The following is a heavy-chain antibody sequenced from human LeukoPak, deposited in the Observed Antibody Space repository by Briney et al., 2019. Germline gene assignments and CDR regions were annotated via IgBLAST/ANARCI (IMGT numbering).Heavy chain of an antibody. J-gene: IGHJ4*02. CDR1: GFTFSSYG. V-gene: IGHV3-33*01. D-gene: IGHD5-18*01. CDR2: IWYDGSNK. CDR3: ARGQTWIQLWTTYFDY. Sequence: GRSLRLSCAASGFTFSSYGMHWVRQAPGKGLEWVAVIWYDGSNKYYADSVKGRFTISRDNSENTLYLQMNSLRAEDTAVYYCARGQTWIQLWTTYFDYWGQGTLVTVSS.